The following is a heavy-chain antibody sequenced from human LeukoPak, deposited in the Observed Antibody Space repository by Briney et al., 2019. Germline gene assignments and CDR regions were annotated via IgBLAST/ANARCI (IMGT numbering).Heavy chain of an antibody. Sequence: PGGSLRLSCAASGFTFSSYGMHWVRQAPGKGLEWVAFTRYDGSNKYYADSVKGRFTISRDNSKNTLYLQMNSLRAEDTAVYYCAKVAPGYTYGAHFDYWGQGTLVTVSS. CDR2: TRYDGSNK. D-gene: IGHD5-18*01. V-gene: IGHV3-30*02. CDR3: AKVAPGYTYGAHFDY. J-gene: IGHJ4*02. CDR1: GFTFSSYG.